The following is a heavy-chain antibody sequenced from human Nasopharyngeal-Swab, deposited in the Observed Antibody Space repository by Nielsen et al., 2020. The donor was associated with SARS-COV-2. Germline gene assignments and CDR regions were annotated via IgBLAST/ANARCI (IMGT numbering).Heavy chain of an antibody. J-gene: IGHJ6*02. CDR1: EFSVSSNY. V-gene: IGHV3-66*01. Sequence: GESPKISCAASEFSVSSNYMNWVRQAPGKGLEWVSVLYSGGTAYYADSVKGRFTTSRDNSKNMLYLQMNSLRAEDTAVYYCASSYYPGSGTSYGMDVWGHGTTVTVSS. CDR3: ASSYYPGSGTSYGMDV. CDR2: LYSGGTA. D-gene: IGHD3-10*01.